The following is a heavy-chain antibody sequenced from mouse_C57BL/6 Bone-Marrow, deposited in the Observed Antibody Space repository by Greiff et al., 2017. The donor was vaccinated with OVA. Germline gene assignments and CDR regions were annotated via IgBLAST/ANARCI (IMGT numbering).Heavy chain of an antibody. CDR3: ARRVCWYFDV. CDR1: GYTFTSYW. D-gene: IGHD2-10*02. V-gene: IGHV1-7*01. Sequence: QVQLQQSGAELVKPGASVKLSCKASGYTFTSYWMHWVKQRPGQGLEWIGYINPSSGYTKYNQKFKDKATLTADKSSSTAYLQLSSLTYEDSAVYYCARRVCWYFDVWGTGTTVTVSS. CDR2: INPSSGYT. J-gene: IGHJ1*03.